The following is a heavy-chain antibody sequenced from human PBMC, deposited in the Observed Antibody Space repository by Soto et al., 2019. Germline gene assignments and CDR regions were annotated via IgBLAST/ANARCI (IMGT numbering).Heavy chain of an antibody. V-gene: IGHV3-9*01. D-gene: IGHD3-16*01. CDR2: ISWNSGTI. CDR3: AKSTCGTGNGMDV. Sequence: EVQLVESGGGLVQPGRSLRLSCGASGFTFDEYGMHWVRQAPGKGLEWVSGISWNSGTIGYADSVKGRFTISRDNAKNYLYLQMSSLRAEDTALYYCAKSTCGTGNGMDVWGQGTTVTVSS. J-gene: IGHJ6*02. CDR1: GFTFDEYG.